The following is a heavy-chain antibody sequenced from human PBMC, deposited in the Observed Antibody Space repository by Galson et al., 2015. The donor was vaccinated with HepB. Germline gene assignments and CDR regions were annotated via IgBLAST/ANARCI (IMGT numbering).Heavy chain of an antibody. Sequence: SLRLSCAASGFTFSSYGMHWVRQAPGKGLEWVAVISYDGSNKYYADSVKGRFTISRDSSKNTLYLQMNSLRAEDTAVYYCAKIAYDSSGYYSPVYYYYGMDVWGQGTTVTVSS. CDR1: GFTFSSYG. CDR3: AKIAYDSSGYYSPVYYYYGMDV. J-gene: IGHJ6*02. D-gene: IGHD3-22*01. V-gene: IGHV3-30*18. CDR2: ISYDGSNK.